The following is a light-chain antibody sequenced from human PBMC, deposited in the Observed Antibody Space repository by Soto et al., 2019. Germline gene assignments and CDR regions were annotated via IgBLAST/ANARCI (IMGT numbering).Light chain of an antibody. Sequence: DIQMTQSPSTLSASVGDRVTITCRASQSISSWLAWYQQKPGKAPNLLIYKASTLESGVPSRFSGSGSGTEFTLTIRRLEPDDFAVYYCQQYGSSPRTFGQGTKVDIK. J-gene: IGKJ1*01. CDR3: QQYGSSPRT. CDR1: QSISSW. CDR2: KAS. V-gene: IGKV1-5*03.